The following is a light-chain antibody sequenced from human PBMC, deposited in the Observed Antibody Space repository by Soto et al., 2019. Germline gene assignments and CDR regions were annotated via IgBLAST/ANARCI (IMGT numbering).Light chain of an antibody. CDR2: GTS. CDR1: QSVSSSS. CDR3: QRYGGSPLIT. Sequence: ETVLTQSPGTLSLSPGERATLSCRASQSVSSSSLAWYQQRPGQAPRLLIYGTSSRATGIPDRFSGSGSGTDFTLTISRLEPEDFAVYFCQRYGGSPLITFGQGTRLEI. V-gene: IGKV3-20*01. J-gene: IGKJ5*01.